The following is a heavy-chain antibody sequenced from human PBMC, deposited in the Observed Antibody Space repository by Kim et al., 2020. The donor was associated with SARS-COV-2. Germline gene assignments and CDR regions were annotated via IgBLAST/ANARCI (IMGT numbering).Heavy chain of an antibody. V-gene: IGHV3-23*01. CDR2: ISGSGGST. J-gene: IGHJ4*02. Sequence: GGSLRLSCVASGFTFSSYAMSWVRQAPGKGLEWVSAISGSGGSTYYADSVKGRFTISRDNSKNTLYLQMNSLRAEDTAVYYCAKDLPGFYDSSGYYLSYFDYWGQGTLVTVSS. CDR3: AKDLPGFYDSSGYYLSYFDY. CDR1: GFTFSSYA. D-gene: IGHD3-22*01.